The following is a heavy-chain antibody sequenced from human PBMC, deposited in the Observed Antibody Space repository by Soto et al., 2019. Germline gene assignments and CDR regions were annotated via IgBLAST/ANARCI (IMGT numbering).Heavy chain of an antibody. CDR2: ISYSGST. J-gene: IGHJ4*02. V-gene: IGHV4-59*01. CDR1: GGSIISDY. D-gene: IGHD1-26*01. CDR3: ARVLSGSSLFDY. Sequence: NPSETLSLTCTVSGGSIISDYWSWIRQPPGKGLEWIGYISYSGSTNYNPSLKSRVTISVDTFKNQFSLNLSSVTAADTAVYYCARVLSGSSLFDYWGQGTLVTVSS.